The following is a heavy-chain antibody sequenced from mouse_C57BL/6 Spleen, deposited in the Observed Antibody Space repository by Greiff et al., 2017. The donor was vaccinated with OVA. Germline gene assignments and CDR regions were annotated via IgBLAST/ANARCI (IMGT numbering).Heavy chain of an antibody. J-gene: IGHJ4*01. Sequence: EVQRVESGGGLVKPGGSLKLSCAASGFTFSDYGMHWVRQAPEKGLEWVAYISSGSSTIYYADTVKGRFTISRDNAKNTLFLQMTSLRSEDTAMYYCARYDDGYFPYAMDYWGQGTSVTVSS. CDR2: ISSGSSTI. CDR1: GFTFSDYG. V-gene: IGHV5-17*01. D-gene: IGHD2-3*01. CDR3: ARYDDGYFPYAMDY.